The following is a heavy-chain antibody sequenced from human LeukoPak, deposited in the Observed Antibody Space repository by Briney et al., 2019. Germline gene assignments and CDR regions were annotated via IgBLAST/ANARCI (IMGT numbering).Heavy chain of an antibody. Sequence: GGSLRLSCAASGFTFSSYWMSWVRQAPGKGLEWVANIKQDGSEKYYVDSVKGRFTISRDNAKNSLYLQMNSLRAEDTAVYYCARDRTYSYGPRFDYWGQGTPVTVSS. CDR1: GFTFSSYW. CDR2: IKQDGSEK. J-gene: IGHJ4*02. V-gene: IGHV3-7*01. CDR3: ARDRTYSYGPRFDY. D-gene: IGHD5-18*01.